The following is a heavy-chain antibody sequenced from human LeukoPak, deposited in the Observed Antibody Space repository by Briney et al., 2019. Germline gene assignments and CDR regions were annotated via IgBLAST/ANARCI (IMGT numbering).Heavy chain of an antibody. CDR2: IIPIFGTA. J-gene: IGHJ3*02. D-gene: IGHD3-3*01. CDR3: LGSGSDAFDI. V-gene: IGHV1-69*13. CDR1: GGTFSSYA. Sequence: ASVKVSCKASGGTFSSYAISWVRQAPGQGLEWMGGIIPIFGTANYAQKFQGRVTITADESTSTAYMELSSLRSEDTAVYYCLGSGSDAFDIWGQGTMVTVSS.